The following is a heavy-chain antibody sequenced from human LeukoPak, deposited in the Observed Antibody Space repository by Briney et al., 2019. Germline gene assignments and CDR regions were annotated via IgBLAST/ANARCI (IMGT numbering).Heavy chain of an antibody. CDR3: ASDSISMNAFDA. Sequence: SSETLSLTCTVSGGSFTTHYWSWIRQPPGKGLEWIGYISYIGSTNYNPSLKSRVTISIDTSKNEVSLMLTSVTAADTAVYYCASDSISMNAFDAWGQGTMVTVSS. V-gene: IGHV4-59*11. CDR2: ISYIGST. CDR1: GGSFTTHY. J-gene: IGHJ3*01. D-gene: IGHD3-22*01.